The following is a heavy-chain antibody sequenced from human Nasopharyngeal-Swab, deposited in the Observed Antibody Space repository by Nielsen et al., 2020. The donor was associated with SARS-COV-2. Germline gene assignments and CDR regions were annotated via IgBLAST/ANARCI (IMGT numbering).Heavy chain of an antibody. D-gene: IGHD3-10*01. J-gene: IGHJ3*02. V-gene: IGHV3-9*01. CDR2: ISRNSGSI. CDR1: GFTFDDYA. Sequence: SLKISCAASGFTFDDYAMHWVRQAPGKGLEWVSGISRNSGSIGYADSVKGRFTISRDNAKNSLYLQMNSLRAEDTALYYCAKDRAYYYGSGSYWFDAFDIWGQGTMVTVSS. CDR3: AKDRAYYYGSGSYWFDAFDI.